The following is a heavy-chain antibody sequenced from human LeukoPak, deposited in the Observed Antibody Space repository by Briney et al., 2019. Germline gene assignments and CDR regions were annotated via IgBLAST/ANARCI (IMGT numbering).Heavy chain of an antibody. Sequence: PSETLSLTCTVSGGSISSYYWSWIRQPPGKGLEWIGYIYYSGSTNYNPSLKSRVTISVDTSKNQFSLKLSSVTAADTAVYYCARTRGGYYDFWSGFPMDVWGKGTTLTVSS. CDR2: IYYSGST. CDR1: GGSISSYY. CDR3: ARTRGGYYDFWSGFPMDV. D-gene: IGHD3-3*01. V-gene: IGHV4-59*01. J-gene: IGHJ6*03.